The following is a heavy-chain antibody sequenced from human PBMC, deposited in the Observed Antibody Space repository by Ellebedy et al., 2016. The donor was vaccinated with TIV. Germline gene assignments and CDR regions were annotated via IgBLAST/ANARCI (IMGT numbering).Heavy chain of an antibody. J-gene: IGHJ3*02. CDR3: ASSSHRRGGYNSAFDI. V-gene: IGHV4-59*08. CDR1: GGSISSYY. CDR2: IHYTGST. D-gene: IGHD3-22*01. Sequence: MPSETLSLTCTVSGGSISSYYWSWIRQPPGKGLEWIGYIHYTGSTNYNPSLKSRVTISVDTSKNQFSLKLSSVTAADTAVYYCASSSHRRGGYNSAFDIWGQGTMVTVSS.